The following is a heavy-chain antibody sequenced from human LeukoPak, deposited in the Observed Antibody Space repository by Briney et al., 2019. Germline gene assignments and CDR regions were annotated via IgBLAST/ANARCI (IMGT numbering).Heavy chain of an antibody. CDR3: AKSPPGLASGYPFDY. J-gene: IGHJ4*02. CDR1: GFTVTSYG. D-gene: IGHD3-22*01. V-gene: IGHV3-30*02. CDR2: IRHDGSNK. Sequence: SGGALRLSCAASGFTVTSYGMHWVRPAPGKGLGWVTFIRHDGSNKYYTDSVKGRFTISRDNSKNTLYLQMNSLRPEDTAVYYCAKSPPGLASGYPFDYWGQGTLVTVSS.